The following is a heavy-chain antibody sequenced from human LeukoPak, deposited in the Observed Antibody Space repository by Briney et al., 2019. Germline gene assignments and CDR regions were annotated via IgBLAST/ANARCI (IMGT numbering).Heavy chain of an antibody. Sequence: GGSLRLSCAASGFTFSSYVMSWVRQAPGKGLEWVSAIRGSGGSTYYADSVKGRSTISRDNSKNTLYLQMNSLRAEDTAVYYCAKDRAFYYDSSGYYPDAFDIWGQGTMVTVSS. J-gene: IGHJ3*02. D-gene: IGHD3-22*01. CDR2: IRGSGGST. CDR3: AKDRAFYYDSSGYYPDAFDI. CDR1: GFTFSSYV. V-gene: IGHV3-23*01.